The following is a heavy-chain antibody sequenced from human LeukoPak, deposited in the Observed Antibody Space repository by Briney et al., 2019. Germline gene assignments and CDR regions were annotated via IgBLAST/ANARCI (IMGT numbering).Heavy chain of an antibody. CDR2: IKQDGSEK. Sequence: PGGSLRLSCAASGFTFSSYWMSWVRQAPGKGLEWVANIKQDGSEKYYVDSVKGRFTISRDNAKNSLYLQMNSLRAEDTAVYYCARDLYCSSGSCHSGFDYWGQGTLVTVSS. J-gene: IGHJ4*02. V-gene: IGHV3-7*05. CDR1: GFTFSSYW. D-gene: IGHD2-15*01. CDR3: ARDLYCSSGSCHSGFDY.